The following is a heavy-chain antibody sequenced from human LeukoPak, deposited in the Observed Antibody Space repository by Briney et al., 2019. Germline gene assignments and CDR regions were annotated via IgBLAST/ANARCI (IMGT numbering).Heavy chain of an antibody. CDR1: GGSISSYY. D-gene: IGHD4-23*01. CDR2: IYYSGST. J-gene: IGHJ4*02. Sequence: SETLSLTCTVSGGSISSYYWSWVRQPAGKGLEWIGYIYYSGSTNYNPSLKSRVTISVDTSKNQFSLKLSSVTAADTGVYYCARYGGSNDYWAQGTLVTVSS. V-gene: IGHV4-59*01. CDR3: ARYGGSNDY.